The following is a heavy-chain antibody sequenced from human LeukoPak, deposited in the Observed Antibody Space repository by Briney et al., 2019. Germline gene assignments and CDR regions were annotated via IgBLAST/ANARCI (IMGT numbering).Heavy chain of an antibody. V-gene: IGHV1-2*02. J-gene: IGHJ4*02. CDR1: GYTFTTYN. CDR3: ARDKWLRDY. D-gene: IGHD5-12*01. Sequence: ASVKVSCKASGYTFTTYNIHWVRQAPGQGLEWMGWITPNSGGTNYAQKFQGRVTMTRDTSIRTAYMELSRLTSDDTAVYFCARDKWLRDYWGQGTLVTVSS. CDR2: ITPNSGGT.